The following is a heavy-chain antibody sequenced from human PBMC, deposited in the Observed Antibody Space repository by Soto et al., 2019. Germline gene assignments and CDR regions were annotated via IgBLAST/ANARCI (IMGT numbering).Heavy chain of an antibody. D-gene: IGHD2-2*01. CDR3: ARDGGYCISTSCYEYYYYGMDV. CDR1: GFTFSSYS. J-gene: IGHJ6*02. CDR2: ISSSSSTI. V-gene: IGHV3-48*02. Sequence: EVQLMESGGGLVQPGGSLRLSCAASGFTFSSYSMNWVRQAPGKGLEWVSYISSSSSTIYYADSVKGRFTISRDNAKNSLYLQMNSLRDEDTAVYYCARDGGYCISTSCYEYYYYGMDVWGQGTTVTVSS.